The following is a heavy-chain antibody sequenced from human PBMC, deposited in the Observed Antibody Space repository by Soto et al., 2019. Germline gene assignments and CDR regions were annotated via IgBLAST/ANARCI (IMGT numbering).Heavy chain of an antibody. J-gene: IGHJ4*02. D-gene: IGHD3-10*01. CDR1: DGFISSDF. CDR2: IYYSGST. Sequence: SETLSLTCTASDGFISSDFWSWIRQPPGKGLEWIGYIYYSGSTNYNPSLKSRVTISVDTAKNQFSLKLSSVTAADTAVYYCARLVGSGIDYWGQGTLVTVSS. CDR3: ARLVGSGIDY. V-gene: IGHV4-59*08.